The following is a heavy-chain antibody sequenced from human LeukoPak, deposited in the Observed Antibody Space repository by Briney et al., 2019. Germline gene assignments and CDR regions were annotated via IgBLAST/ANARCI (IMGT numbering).Heavy chain of an antibody. CDR2: IYSDDSNT. CDR1: GYSFTSFW. J-gene: IGHJ5*02. Sequence: GESLKISWKGSGYSFTSFWIGWVRQMPGKGLGLGGIIYSDDSNTRYRTFFQGQVPISANKSISHAYSPWSSPKAADTAMYSRARQTYYDFWSGYYTVWFDRWGQRSLVGDSS. CDR3: ARQTYYDFWSGYYTVWFDR. V-gene: IGHV5-51*01. D-gene: IGHD3-3*01.